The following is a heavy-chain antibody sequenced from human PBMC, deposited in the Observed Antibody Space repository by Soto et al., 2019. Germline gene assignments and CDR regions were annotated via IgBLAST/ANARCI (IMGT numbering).Heavy chain of an antibody. V-gene: IGHV4-59*08. CDR1: GGSISSYY. Sequence: SETLSLTCTVSGGSISSYYWSWIRQPPGKGLEWIGYIYYSGNTNYNPTLKSRVTISVDTSNNQFSLKLSSVTAADTAVYYCARRIKYYYAIDVRAQRTTVTGSS. D-gene: IGHD2-15*01. J-gene: IGHJ6*02. CDR3: ARRIKYYYAIDV. CDR2: IYYSGNT.